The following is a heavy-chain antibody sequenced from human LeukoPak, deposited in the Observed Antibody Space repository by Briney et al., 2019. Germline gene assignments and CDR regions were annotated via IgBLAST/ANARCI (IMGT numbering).Heavy chain of an antibody. D-gene: IGHD3-3*01. Sequence: PGGSLRLSCAASGFTFGDYGMSWFRQAPGKGLEWVGFIRSKIYGGTTEYAASMKGKFSISRDDSKSIAYLQMNSLKSEGTALYYCTRVGKFFWDFDYWGQGTLVTVSS. J-gene: IGHJ4*02. CDR2: IRSKIYGGTT. CDR1: GFTFGDYG. V-gene: IGHV3-49*03. CDR3: TRVGKFFWDFDY.